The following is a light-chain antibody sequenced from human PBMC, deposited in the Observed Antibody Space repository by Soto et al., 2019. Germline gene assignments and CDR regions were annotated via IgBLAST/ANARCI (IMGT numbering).Light chain of an antibody. CDR1: SSNIGTKT. CDR2: TDN. CDR3: ASWDDSLTGVV. V-gene: IGLV1-44*01. Sequence: QSVLTQPPSASGALGQRVIISCSGSSSNIGTKTVSWYQQLPGTAPKLLIYTDNQRPSGVPDRFSGSKSGTSASLAISGLQSEDEADYYCASWDDSLTGVVFGGGTKLTVL. J-gene: IGLJ2*01.